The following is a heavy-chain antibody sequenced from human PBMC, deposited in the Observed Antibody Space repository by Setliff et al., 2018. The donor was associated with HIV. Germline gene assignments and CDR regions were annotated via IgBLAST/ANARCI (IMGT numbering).Heavy chain of an antibody. Sequence: SETLSLTCNVSGDSISHHDWNWIRQPPGKVLEWIATIYNSGNTVSNPSLKSRVTISVDTSKNQFSLTLNSVTAADTAVYFCARVEAKIRGATYWMDVWGQGTTVTVSS. CDR2: IYNSGNT. V-gene: IGHV4-59*11. CDR1: GDSISHHD. J-gene: IGHJ6*02. D-gene: IGHD3-10*01. CDR3: ARVEAKIRGATYWMDV.